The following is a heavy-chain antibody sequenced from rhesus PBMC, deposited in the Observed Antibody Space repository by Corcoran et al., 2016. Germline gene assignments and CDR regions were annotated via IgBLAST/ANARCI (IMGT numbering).Heavy chain of an antibody. CDR2: VTDSGST. V-gene: IGHV4-122*02. CDR3: ARERGYSGFDY. D-gene: IGHD5-42*01. J-gene: IGHJ4*01. Sequence: QVQLQESGPGLVKPSETLSLTCAVSGGSISSGYYYWSWIRQPPGKGREWIGYVTDSGSTSYNPSLKSRVTISRDTSESQFSLKLSSVTAADTAVYYCARERGYSGFDYWGQGVLVTVSS. CDR1: GGSISSGYYY.